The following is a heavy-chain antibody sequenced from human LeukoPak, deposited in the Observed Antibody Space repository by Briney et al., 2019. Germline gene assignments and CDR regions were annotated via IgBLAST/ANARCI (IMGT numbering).Heavy chain of an antibody. CDR1: GFTFCTHA. D-gene: IGHD6-19*01. CDR2: MSGSGDTT. CDR3: AKLAGISGWYVYYFDY. Sequence: GGSLRLSCAASGFTFCTHAMTWVPQAPGKGLEWVSGMSGSGDTTYYADSVKGRFTISRDNSKNTLFLQMNSLRAEDTAVYYCAKLAGISGWYVYYFDYWGQGTLVTVS. V-gene: IGHV3-23*01. J-gene: IGHJ4*02.